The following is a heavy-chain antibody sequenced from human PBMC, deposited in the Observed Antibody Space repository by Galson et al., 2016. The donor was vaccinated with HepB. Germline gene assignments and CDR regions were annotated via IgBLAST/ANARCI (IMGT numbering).Heavy chain of an antibody. J-gene: IGHJ1*01. CDR3: AGDRGQGSQLDS. V-gene: IGHV3-33*01. CDR2: VWNAGDIH. CDR1: GFTFDTYG. D-gene: IGHD1-1*01. Sequence: SLRLSCAASGFTFDTYGIHWVRQAPGKRLQWVAVVWNAGDIHSYADSVKGRFTISRDKSKNMVFLHMDSLRVDDTALCYCAGDRGQGSQLDSWGQGTLVGVSS.